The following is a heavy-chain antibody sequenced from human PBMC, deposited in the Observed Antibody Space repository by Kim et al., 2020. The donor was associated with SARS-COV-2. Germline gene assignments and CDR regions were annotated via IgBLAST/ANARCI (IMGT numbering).Heavy chain of an antibody. V-gene: IGHV4-39*01. Sequence: SLNSRVTISVDTSKNQFSLKLSSVTAADTAVYYCATSPPLYYDSSGYSGYWGQGTLVTVSS. D-gene: IGHD3-22*01. CDR3: ATSPPLYYDSSGYSGY. J-gene: IGHJ4*02.